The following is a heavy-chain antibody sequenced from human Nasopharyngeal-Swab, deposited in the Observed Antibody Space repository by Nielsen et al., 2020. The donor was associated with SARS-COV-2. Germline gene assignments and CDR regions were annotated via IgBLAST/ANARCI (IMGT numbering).Heavy chain of an antibody. J-gene: IGHJ4*02. V-gene: IGHV3-30-3*01. CDR3: ERSLTTGYSYGYYDY. Sequence: GESLKISFAASGFTFSRYSMHWVRQAPGKGLEWVAVISYDVSNKYYADSVKGRFTISRDNSKNTLYLQMNSLRAEDTAVYYCERSLTTGYSYGYYDYWGQGTLVNVSS. D-gene: IGHD5-18*01. CDR2: ISYDVSNK. CDR1: GFTFSRYS.